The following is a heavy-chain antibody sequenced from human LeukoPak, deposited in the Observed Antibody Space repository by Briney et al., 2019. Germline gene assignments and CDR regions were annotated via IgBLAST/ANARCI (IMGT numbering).Heavy chain of an antibody. CDR3: ARDLYGGTSATFDY. J-gene: IGHJ4*02. CDR1: GFTFTAYY. D-gene: IGHD4-23*01. V-gene: IGHV1-2*02. CDR2: INPNSGGT. Sequence: GASVKVSCKASGFTFTAYYMHWVRQAPGQGLEWMGWINPNSGGTYYAQKFQGRVTMTSDTSISTAYMELSRLRSDNTAVYYCARDLYGGTSATFDYWGQGTLVTASS.